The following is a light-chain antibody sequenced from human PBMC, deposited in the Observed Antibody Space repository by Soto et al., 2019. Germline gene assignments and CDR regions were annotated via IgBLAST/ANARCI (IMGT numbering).Light chain of an antibody. V-gene: IGKV1-33*01. J-gene: IGKJ2*01. Sequence: DIQMTQSPSSLSASVGDRVTITCQASQDISNYLNWYQQKPGKSPKLLIYDASNLETGVPSRFSGTGSGTNFTFTISILQAEDMTTDYCQQYGKHLYTFDKETKLQI. CDR1: QDISNY. CDR2: DAS. CDR3: QQYGKHLYT.